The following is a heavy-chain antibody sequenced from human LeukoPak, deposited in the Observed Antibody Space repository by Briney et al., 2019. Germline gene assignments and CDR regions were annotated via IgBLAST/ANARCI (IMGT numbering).Heavy chain of an antibody. D-gene: IGHD2-15*01. CDR3: ARDGLGCSGGGCYPDAFDI. CDR1: GFTFSSYG. CDR2: IRYDGSNK. Sequence: GGSLRLSCAASGFTFSSYGMHWVRQAPGKGLEWVAFIRYDGSNKYYADSVKGRFTISRDNSKNTVYLQMNSLRADDTAVYYCARDGLGCSGGGCYPDAFDIWGQGTMVTVSS. J-gene: IGHJ3*02. V-gene: IGHV3-30*02.